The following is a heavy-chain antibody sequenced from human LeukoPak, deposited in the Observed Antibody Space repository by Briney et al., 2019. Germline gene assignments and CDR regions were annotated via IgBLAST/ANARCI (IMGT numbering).Heavy chain of an antibody. Sequence: SETLSLTCTVSGGSVSSSSHYWGWIRHPPGKGLEWIGCIHYSGSHYYNPSLQRRLTIYVDTSKSQFSLELNSVTAADTAVYYCARLSVGLPADYWGQGTLVSVSS. J-gene: IGHJ4*02. D-gene: IGHD4-23*01. V-gene: IGHV4-39*01. CDR1: GGSVSSSSHY. CDR3: ARLSVGLPADY. CDR2: IHYSGSH.